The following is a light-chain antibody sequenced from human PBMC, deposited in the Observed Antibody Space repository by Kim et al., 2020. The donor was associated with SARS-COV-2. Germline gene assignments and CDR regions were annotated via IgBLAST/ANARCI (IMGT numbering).Light chain of an antibody. CDR1: QSISSH. Sequence: DIQMTQSPSSLSASVGDRVTITYRTSQSISSHLNWYHQKPGRAPKLLIYAASTLQGGVPSRFSGSGSETDFTLTISSLQPEDFGTYFCQQSYITSFTFGPVTKVDIK. J-gene: IGKJ3*01. CDR3: QQSYITSFT. V-gene: IGKV1-39*01. CDR2: AAS.